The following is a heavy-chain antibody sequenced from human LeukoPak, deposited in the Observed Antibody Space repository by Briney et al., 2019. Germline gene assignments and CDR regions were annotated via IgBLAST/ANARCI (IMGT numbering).Heavy chain of an antibody. V-gene: IGHV3-23*01. J-gene: IGHJ4*02. CDR1: GFTFSSYA. D-gene: IGHD3-16*02. CDR2: ISGSGGST. CDR3: AKDRDMITFGGVIVIEGGFDY. Sequence: GGSLRLSCAASGFTFSSYAMSWVRQAPGMGLEWVSAISGSGGSTYYADSVKGRFTISRDNSKNTLYLQMNSLRAEDTAVYYCAKDRDMITFGGVIVIEGGFDYWGQGTLVTVSS.